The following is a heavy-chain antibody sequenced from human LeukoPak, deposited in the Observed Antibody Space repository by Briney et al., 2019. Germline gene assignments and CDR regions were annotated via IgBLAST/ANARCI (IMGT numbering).Heavy chain of an antibody. CDR1: GFTFSSYE. CDR3: ARDSYGDYPYYYYGMDV. Sequence: GGSLRLSCAASGFTFSSYEMNWVRQAPGKGLGWVSYISSSGSTIYYADSVKGRFTISRDNAKNLLYLQMNSLRAEDTAVYYCARDSYGDYPYYYYGMDVWGKGTTVTVSS. J-gene: IGHJ6*04. D-gene: IGHD4-17*01. CDR2: ISSSGSTI. V-gene: IGHV3-48*03.